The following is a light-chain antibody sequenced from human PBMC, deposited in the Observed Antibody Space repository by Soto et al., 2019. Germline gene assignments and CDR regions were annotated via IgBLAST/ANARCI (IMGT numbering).Light chain of an antibody. J-gene: IGKJ5*01. CDR1: QTVSSNY. CDR3: QQYTGPPTT. Sequence: EITLTQSPDTLSLSPAESTTLSCRPSQTVSSNYLAWCQQRPGQAPRLLIYGASTRAAGIPDRFSGSGSGTDFTLTITRLEPEDSAVYFCQQYTGPPTTFGQGTRLEIK. V-gene: IGKV3-20*01. CDR2: GAS.